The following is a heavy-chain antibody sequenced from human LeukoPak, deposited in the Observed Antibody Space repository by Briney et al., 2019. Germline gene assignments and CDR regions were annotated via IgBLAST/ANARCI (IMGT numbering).Heavy chain of an antibody. CDR2: IFSSGNT. CDR3: ARVPGGYWPYMDV. V-gene: IGHV4-4*07. CDR1: GGSIDNYY. D-gene: IGHD2-15*01. J-gene: IGHJ6*03. Sequence: SETLSLTCTVSGGSIDNYYWSWIRQPAGKGLEWIGRIFSSGNTNYNPSLKSRVTMSVDTSKTQFSLKLSSVTAADTAVYYCARVPGGYWPYMDVWGKGTTVTISS.